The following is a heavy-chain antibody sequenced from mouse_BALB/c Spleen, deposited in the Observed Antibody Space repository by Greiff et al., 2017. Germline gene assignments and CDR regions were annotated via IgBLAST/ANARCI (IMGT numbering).Heavy chain of an antibody. Sequence: QVHVKQSGPGLVAPSQSLSITCTVSGFSLTGYGVNWVRQPPGKGLEWLGMIWGDGSTDYNSALKSRLSISKDNSKSQVFLKMNSLQTDDTARYYCARDRGGNQEAWFAYWGQGTLVTVSA. D-gene: IGHD1-1*02. CDR1: GFSLTGYG. J-gene: IGHJ3*01. CDR3: ARDRGGNQEAWFAY. CDR2: IWGDGST. V-gene: IGHV2-6-7*01.